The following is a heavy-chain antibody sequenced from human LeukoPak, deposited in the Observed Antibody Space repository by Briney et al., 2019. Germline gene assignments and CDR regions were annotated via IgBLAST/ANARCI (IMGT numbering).Heavy chain of an antibody. CDR3: ARDGEPRYWGSGYYYGMDV. CDR2: ISGSAGST. CDR1: GFTFSSYG. J-gene: IGHJ6*02. Sequence: GGSLRLSCAASGFTFSSYGMHWVRQAPGKGLEWVSSISGSAGSTYYADSVKGRFTLSRDNSKNTLSLQMNSLRADVTAVYYCARDGEPRYWGSGYYYGMDVWGQGATVTVSS. V-gene: IGHV3-23*01. D-gene: IGHD7-27*01.